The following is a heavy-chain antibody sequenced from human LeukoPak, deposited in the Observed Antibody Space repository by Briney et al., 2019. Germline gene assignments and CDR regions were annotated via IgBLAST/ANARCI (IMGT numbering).Heavy chain of an antibody. CDR1: RFSFRNYA. V-gene: IGHV3-64*02. CDR2: INTDGRIT. CDR3: TRDGGSFCDFDY. J-gene: IGHJ4*02. Sequence: GGSLRLSCVASRFSFRNYAIHWVRQAPGKGLEYVSVINTDGRITYYADSVKGRFTISRDNSKNTVYLQMGSLRGEDMAVYYCTRDGGSFCDFDYWGQGALVTVSS. D-gene: IGHD1-26*01.